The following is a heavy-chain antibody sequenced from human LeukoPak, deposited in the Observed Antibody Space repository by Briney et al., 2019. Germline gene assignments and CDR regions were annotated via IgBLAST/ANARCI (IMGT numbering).Heavy chain of an antibody. Sequence: GASVKVSCKASGYTFSSYGISWVRQAPGQGLEWMGWISAYNGNTNYAQKLQGRVTMTRDTSISTAYLELSGLTSEDTAVYYCARDGDGSGSHRGYWGQGTLVTVSS. CDR2: ISAYNGNT. CDR1: GYTFSSYG. CDR3: ARDGDGSGSHRGY. D-gene: IGHD3-10*01. V-gene: IGHV1-18*01. J-gene: IGHJ4*02.